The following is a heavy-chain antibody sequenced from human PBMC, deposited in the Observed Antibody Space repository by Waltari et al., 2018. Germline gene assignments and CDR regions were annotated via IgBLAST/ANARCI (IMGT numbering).Heavy chain of an antibody. CDR3: TRAGSGWMFYYYYYYMDV. J-gene: IGHJ6*03. CDR2: IRSKAYGGTT. V-gene: IGHV3-49*04. D-gene: IGHD6-19*01. Sequence: EVQLVESGGGLVQPGRSLRLSCTASGFTFGDYAMSCVGQAPGEGLGWVGFIRSKAYGGTTEYAASVKGRFTISRDDSKSIAYLQMNSLKTEDTAVYYCTRAGSGWMFYYYYYYMDVWGKGTTVTVSS. CDR1: GFTFGDYA.